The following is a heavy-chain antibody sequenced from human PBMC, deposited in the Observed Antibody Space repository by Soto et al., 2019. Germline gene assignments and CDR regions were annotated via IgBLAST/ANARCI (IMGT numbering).Heavy chain of an antibody. CDR2: ISSIGST. J-gene: IGHJ6*02. V-gene: IGHV4-30-4*01. CDR3: ARGLVIRPYYYNGMDV. CDR1: GGSISSGDYF. D-gene: IGHD3-9*01. Sequence: QVQLQESGPGLVKPSQTLSLTCTVSGGSISSGDYFWSWIRQSPGKVLEWIGYISSIGSTYYNPSLKSRVSVSRDTSKNQFSLKLSSVTTTDTAVYYCARGLVIRPYYYNGMDVWGQGTTVTVSS.